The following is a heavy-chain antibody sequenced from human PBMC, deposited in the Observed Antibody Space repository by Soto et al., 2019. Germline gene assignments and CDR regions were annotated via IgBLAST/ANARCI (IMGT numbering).Heavy chain of an antibody. D-gene: IGHD3-3*01. CDR3: ARLPRKAGIFGVVTYYYYYGMDV. J-gene: IGHJ6*02. CDR2: INHSGST. CDR1: GGSFSGYY. Sequence: SETLSLTCAVYGGSFSGYYWSWIRQPPGKGLEWIGEINHSGSTNYNPSLKSRVTISVDTSKNQFSLKLSSVTAADTAVYYCARLPRKAGIFGVVTYYYYYGMDVWGQGTTVTVSS. V-gene: IGHV4-34*01.